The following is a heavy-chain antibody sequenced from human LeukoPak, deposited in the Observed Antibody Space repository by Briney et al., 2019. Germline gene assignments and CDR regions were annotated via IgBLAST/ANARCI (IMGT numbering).Heavy chain of an antibody. D-gene: IGHD2-15*01. Sequence: GGSLRLSCTASGFVFHDYAMHWVRQAPGKGLVWVSRINSDGSDTIYADSVKGRFTISRDNAKSTVYLQMNSLKAEDTAVYYCARGGYHHGFDIWGQGTMVTVSS. CDR2: INSDGSDT. V-gene: IGHV3-74*01. J-gene: IGHJ3*02. CDR1: GFVFHDYA. CDR3: ARGGYHHGFDI.